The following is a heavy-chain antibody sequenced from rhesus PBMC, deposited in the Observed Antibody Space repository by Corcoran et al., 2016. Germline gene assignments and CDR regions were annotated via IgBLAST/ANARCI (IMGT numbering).Heavy chain of an antibody. CDR2: ILPISGIT. J-gene: IGHJ4*01. CDR3: ALECTGSGCYAAFDY. V-gene: IGHV1S10*01. CDR1: GFTFGSYA. Sequence: QVQLVQSGAEVKKPGASVKVSCKASGFTFGSYAISWVRQATGQVLEWMGGILPISGITNYAEKFQGRGTHTADTSTSTAYRELSSLRSEDTAVYYCALECTGSGCYAAFDYWGQGVLVTVSS. D-gene: IGHD2-21*01.